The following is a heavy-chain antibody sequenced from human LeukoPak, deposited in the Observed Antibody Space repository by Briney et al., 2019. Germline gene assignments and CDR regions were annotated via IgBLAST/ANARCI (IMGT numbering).Heavy chain of an antibody. CDR2: INPNSGGT. CDR1: GYTFTDYY. J-gene: IGHJ4*02. Sequence: ASVKVSCKASGYTFTDYYIHWVRQAPGQGLEWMGWINPNSGGTNYAQKFQGRVTLTRDTSISIAYMELNRLRSDDTAVYYSARARQRATGSYSALDSWGQGNLVTVSS. CDR3: ARARQRATGSYSALDS. V-gene: IGHV1-2*02. D-gene: IGHD1-26*01.